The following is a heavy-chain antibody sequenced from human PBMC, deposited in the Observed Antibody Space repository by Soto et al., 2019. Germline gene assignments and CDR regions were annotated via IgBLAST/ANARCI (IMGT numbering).Heavy chain of an antibody. J-gene: IGHJ4*02. CDR1: GYTFTTYG. CDR2: ISAYNGNT. Sequence: QVQLVQSGAEVKKPGASVKVSCKASGYTFTTYGITWVRQAPGQGLEWMGWISAYNGNTDYSQNLQGRVTMTTDTSTIAAYLELRILRSDDTAVYYCARDLKGYYYDTSSYLSSAVRPALGHWGKGTLVTVSS. CDR3: ARDLKGYYYDTSSYLSSAVRPALGH. V-gene: IGHV1-18*01. D-gene: IGHD3-22*01.